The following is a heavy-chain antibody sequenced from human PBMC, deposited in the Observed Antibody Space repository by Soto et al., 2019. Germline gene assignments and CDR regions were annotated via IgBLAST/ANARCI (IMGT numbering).Heavy chain of an antibody. D-gene: IGHD1-26*01. CDR2: ISYDGSNT. CDR3: AKEGGLSGSYYISSSYYVDY. J-gene: IGHJ4*02. CDR1: GFTFSSYG. Sequence: QVQLVESGGGVVQPGRSLRLSCAASGFTFSSYGRHWVRQAPGKGLEWVAIISYDGSNTYYADSVKGRFTISRDNSKNTLYLQMNSLRAEDTSVYYCAKEGGLSGSYYISSSYYVDYWGQGTLVTVSS. V-gene: IGHV3-30*18.